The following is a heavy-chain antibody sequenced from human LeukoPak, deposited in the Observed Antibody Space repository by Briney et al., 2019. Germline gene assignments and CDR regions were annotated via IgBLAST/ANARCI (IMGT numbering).Heavy chain of an antibody. J-gene: IGHJ4*02. CDR2: ISGHQGNT. V-gene: IGHV1-18*01. CDR1: GYTLTNYG. CDR3: ARSDLATITAGPFEC. D-gene: IGHD5-12*01. Sequence: ASVKVSCKASGYTLTNYGITWVRQAPGQGLEWMGWISGHQGNTKYAQNFQGRVTMTIDTSTSTAYMDLRGLRSDDTAIYFCARSDLATITAGPFECWGQGTLVAVSS.